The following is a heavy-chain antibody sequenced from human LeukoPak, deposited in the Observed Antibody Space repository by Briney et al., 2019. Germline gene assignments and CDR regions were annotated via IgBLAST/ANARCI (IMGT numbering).Heavy chain of an antibody. Sequence: PETPSLTYHVSSVSMRDHYWGCSWQPPGKGLECIGYVFYSGSTNYTPSLKSRVTMSLDTSKNQFSLTLSSMTAADTAVYYCVRVRWEAVTRYLFDYWGQGTLATVSS. CDR3: VRVRWEAVTRYLFDY. J-gene: IGHJ4*02. CDR2: VFYSGST. CDR1: SVSMRDHY. D-gene: IGHD1-26*01. V-gene: IGHV4-59*11.